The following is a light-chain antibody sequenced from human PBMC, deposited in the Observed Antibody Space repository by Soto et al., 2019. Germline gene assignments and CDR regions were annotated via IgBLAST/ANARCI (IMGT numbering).Light chain of an antibody. Sequence: DIQMTQSPSSLSASVGDRVTITCQASQDISNYLSWIQHKPGKAPKLLIYHASNLETGVPSRFSGSGSGTDFIFTISSLQPEDIATYYCQQYDNLPYTFGQGTKLEIK. CDR3: QQYDNLPYT. J-gene: IGKJ2*01. V-gene: IGKV1-33*01. CDR1: QDISNY. CDR2: HAS.